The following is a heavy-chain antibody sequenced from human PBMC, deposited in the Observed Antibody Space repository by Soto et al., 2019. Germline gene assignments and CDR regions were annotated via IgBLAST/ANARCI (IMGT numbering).Heavy chain of an antibody. CDR1: GFTFSSYA. CDR2: ISYDGSNK. V-gene: IGHV3-30-3*01. J-gene: IGHJ6*02. CDR3: ARNIRNDEYYYYYGMDV. Sequence: GGSLRLSCAASGFTFSSYAMHWVRQAPGKGLEWVAVISYDGSNKYYADSVKGRFTISRDNSKNTLYLQMNSLRAEDTAVYYCARNIRNDEYYYYYGMDVWGQGTTVTVSS. D-gene: IGHD1-1*01.